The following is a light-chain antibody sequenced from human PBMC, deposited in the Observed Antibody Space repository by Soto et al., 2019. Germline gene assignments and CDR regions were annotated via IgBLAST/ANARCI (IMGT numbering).Light chain of an antibody. CDR1: SSDVGRYHL. CDR3: CSYAGGTSVV. CDR2: EDT. Sequence: QSALTQPASVSGSPGQSITISCTGTSSDVGRYHLVSWYQQHPGKAPKLMIFEDTERPSGVSNRFSGSKSGNTASLTISGLQTEDDAAYYCCSYAGGTSVVFGGGTKLTVL. J-gene: IGLJ2*01. V-gene: IGLV2-23*01.